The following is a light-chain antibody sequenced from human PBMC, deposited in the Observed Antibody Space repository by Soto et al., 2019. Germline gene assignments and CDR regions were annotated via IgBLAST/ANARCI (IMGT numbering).Light chain of an antibody. J-gene: IGKJ2*01. CDR1: QSISSW. V-gene: IGKV1-5*03. CDR3: QQYNSIPIT. Sequence: DIQMTQSPSTLSASVGDRVTITCRASQSISSWLAWYQQKPGKAPKLLIYKASSLESGVPSRFSGSGSGTEFTLTISSLQPDDFATYYCQQYNSIPITFGQGTKLDIK. CDR2: KAS.